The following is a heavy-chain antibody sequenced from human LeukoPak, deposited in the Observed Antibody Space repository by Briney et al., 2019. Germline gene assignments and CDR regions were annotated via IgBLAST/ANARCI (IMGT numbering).Heavy chain of an antibody. CDR2: IYHSGST. J-gene: IGHJ4*02. D-gene: IGHD1-1*01. V-gene: IGHV4-38-2*02. Sequence: SETLSLTCTVSGYSLSSGYYWGRIRQPPGKGLEWIGSIYHSGSTYYNPSLKSRVTISVDTSKNQFSLKLSSVTAADTAVYYCARWLEPFDYWGQGTLVTVSS. CDR1: GYSLSSGYY. CDR3: ARWLEPFDY.